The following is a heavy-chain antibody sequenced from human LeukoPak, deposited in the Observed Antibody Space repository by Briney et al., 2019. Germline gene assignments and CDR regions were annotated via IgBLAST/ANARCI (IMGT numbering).Heavy chain of an antibody. CDR3: ARAFNYYYYGMDV. Sequence: ASVKVSCKASGYTFTGYYMHWVRQAPGQGLEWMGWINPNSGGTNYAQKFQGRVTMTRDTSISTAYMELSRLRSDDTAVYYCARAFNYYYYGMDVWGKGTTVTVSS. V-gene: IGHV1-2*02. J-gene: IGHJ6*01. CDR1: GYTFTGYY. CDR2: INPNSGGT.